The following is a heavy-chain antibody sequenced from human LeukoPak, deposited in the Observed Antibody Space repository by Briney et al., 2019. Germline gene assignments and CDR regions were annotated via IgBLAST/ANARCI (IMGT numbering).Heavy chain of an antibody. V-gene: IGHV3-23*01. CDR2: ISGSGDST. CDR3: TKVMRGRANFGSGSSLDY. Sequence: GGSLRLSCAASGFTFSSYAMHWVRQAPGKGLERVSAISGSGDSTYYADSVKGRFTISRDNSKSTLFLEMDSLRVEDSAVYYCTKVMRGRANFGSGSSLDYWGQGTVVPVSP. J-gene: IGHJ4*01. D-gene: IGHD3-10*01. CDR1: GFTFSSYA.